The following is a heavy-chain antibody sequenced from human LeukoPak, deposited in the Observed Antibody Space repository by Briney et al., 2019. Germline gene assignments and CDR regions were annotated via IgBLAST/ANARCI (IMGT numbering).Heavy chain of an antibody. Sequence: GGSLRLSCAVSGFTSDDHAMHWVRHASGKGLEWVAGIMWRSGSTGYGGSVKGRFTISRDNAKKSLYLQMNGLRVEDTAFYCCTKDLTPGGADVWGQGTTVTVSS. D-gene: IGHD3-10*01. J-gene: IGHJ6*02. CDR3: TKDLTPGGADV. V-gene: IGHV3-9*02. CDR2: IMWRSGST. CDR1: GFTSDDHA.